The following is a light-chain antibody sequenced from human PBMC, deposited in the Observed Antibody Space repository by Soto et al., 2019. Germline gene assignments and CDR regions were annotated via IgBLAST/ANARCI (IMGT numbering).Light chain of an antibody. CDR3: QQRSNWPPT. Sequence: EIVLTQSPGTLSLSPGERATLSCRASQSVSSYLAWYRQRPGQAPRLLIYDVSNRATGIPARFSGSGSGTDLTITISSLEPEDFEVYYCQQRSNWPPTFGQGTRLEIK. V-gene: IGKV3-11*01. J-gene: IGKJ5*01. CDR1: QSVSSY. CDR2: DVS.